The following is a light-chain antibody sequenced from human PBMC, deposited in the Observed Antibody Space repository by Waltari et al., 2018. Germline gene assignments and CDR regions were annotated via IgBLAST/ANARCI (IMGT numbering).Light chain of an antibody. J-gene: IGLJ2*01. CDR1: SSDVGGYKY. Sequence: QSALIQPASVSGSPGQSITISCPGTSSDVGGYKYVSWYQQHPGKAPKLMFYEVSNRPSGVAKRFSGSESGNTASLTISVLQAEDEADYYCSSYTSSSTGVFGGGTKLTGL. CDR2: EVS. CDR3: SSYTSSSTGV. V-gene: IGLV2-14*01.